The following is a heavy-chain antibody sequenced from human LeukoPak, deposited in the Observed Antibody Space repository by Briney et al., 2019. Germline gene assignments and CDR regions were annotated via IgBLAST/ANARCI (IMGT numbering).Heavy chain of an antibody. CDR2: IRYDGSNK. J-gene: IGHJ4*02. CDR1: GFTFSSYG. Sequence: GGSLRLSCAASGFTFSSYGMHWVRQAPGKGLEWVAFIRYDGSNKYYADSVKGRFTISRDNSKNTLYLQMNSLRAEDTAVYYCAKDQYYYDSSGYYYFDYWGQGTLVTVSS. V-gene: IGHV3-30*02. D-gene: IGHD3-22*01. CDR3: AKDQYYYDSSGYYYFDY.